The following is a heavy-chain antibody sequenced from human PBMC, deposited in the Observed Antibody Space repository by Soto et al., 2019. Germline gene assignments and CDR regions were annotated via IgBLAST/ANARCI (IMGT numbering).Heavy chain of an antibody. V-gene: IGHV1-69*13. J-gene: IGHJ5*02. CDR3: ARGGCPGSGVAWSSGWYHNWFDP. CDR2: IIPIFGTA. Sequence: SVKVSCKASGGTFSSYAISWVRQAPGQGLEWMGGIIPIFGTANYAQKFQGRVTITADESTSTAYMELSSLRSEDTAVYYCARGGCPGSGVAWSSGWYHNWFDPWGQGTLVTVSS. D-gene: IGHD6-19*01. CDR1: GGTFSSYA.